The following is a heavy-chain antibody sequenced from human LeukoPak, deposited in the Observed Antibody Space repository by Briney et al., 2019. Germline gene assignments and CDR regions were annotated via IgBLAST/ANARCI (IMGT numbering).Heavy chain of an antibody. J-gene: IGHJ5*02. V-gene: IGHV4-59*12. D-gene: IGHD2-2*01. CDR1: GFTFSDYY. Sequence: GSLRLSSAASGFTFSDYYMSWIRQHPGKGLEWIGYIYYSGSTYYNPSLKSRVTMSVDTSKNQFSLKLSSVTAADTAVYYCARVRGCSSTSCHGWFDPWGQGTLVTVSS. CDR2: IYYSGST. CDR3: ARVRGCSSTSCHGWFDP.